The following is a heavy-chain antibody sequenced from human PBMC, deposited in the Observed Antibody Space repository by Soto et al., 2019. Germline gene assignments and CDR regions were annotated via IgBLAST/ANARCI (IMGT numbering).Heavy chain of an antibody. CDR3: ARKGVAFDY. CDR2: ISTTSSSI. D-gene: IGHD3-3*01. CDR1: GFTFSSYS. V-gene: IGHV3-48*02. J-gene: IGHJ4*02. Sequence: GGSLRLSCAASGFTFSSYSMNWVRQAPGRGLEWISYISTTSSSIYYADSVKGRFTISRDNAKNSLFLQMNSLRDEDTAVYYCARKGVAFDYWGQGALVTVSS.